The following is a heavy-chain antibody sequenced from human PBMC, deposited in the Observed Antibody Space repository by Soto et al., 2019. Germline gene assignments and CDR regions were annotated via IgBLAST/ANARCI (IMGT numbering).Heavy chain of an antibody. V-gene: IGHV3-23*01. J-gene: IGHJ4*02. CDR1: GFTFSSYA. Sequence: EVQLLESGGGLVQPGGSLRLSCAASGFTFSSYAMSWVRQAPGKGLEWVSAISGSGGSTYYADSVKGRFTISRDNSKNTLYLQMNSLRAEDTAVYYCAKDPVSFHRWLVLGPLFDYWGQGTLVTVSS. CDR3: AKDPVSFHRWLVLGPLFDY. D-gene: IGHD6-19*01. CDR2: ISGSGGST.